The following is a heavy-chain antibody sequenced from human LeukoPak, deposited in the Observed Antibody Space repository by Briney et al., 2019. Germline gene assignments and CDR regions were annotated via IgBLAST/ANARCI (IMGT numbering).Heavy chain of an antibody. Sequence: SETLSLTCTVSGGSISTSSHYWGWIRQSPGKGLEWIGSGYYSGSTHYSPSLKSRVTISVDTSKNQFSLNLSSMTAADTAVYYCARRTGTAGGNHFDYWGQGTLVTVSS. CDR1: GGSISTSSHY. V-gene: IGHV4-39*01. D-gene: IGHD1/OR15-1a*01. CDR2: GYYSGST. CDR3: ARRTGTAGGNHFDY. J-gene: IGHJ4*02.